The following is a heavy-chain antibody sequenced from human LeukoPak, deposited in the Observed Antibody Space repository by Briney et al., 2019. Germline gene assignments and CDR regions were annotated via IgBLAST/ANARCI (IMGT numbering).Heavy chain of an antibody. CDR2: ITGSADRT. CDR1: GFTFSTYA. V-gene: IGHV3-23*01. D-gene: IGHD3-10*01. J-gene: IGHJ4*02. Sequence: GGSLRLSCAASGFTFSTYAMSWVRQAPGEGLEWVSAITGSADRTHYADSVKGRFTVSRDNSKNIVYLQMNSLRAKDTAVYFCARPQVVVLNPFDYWGQGTLVTVSS. CDR3: ARPQVVVLNPFDY.